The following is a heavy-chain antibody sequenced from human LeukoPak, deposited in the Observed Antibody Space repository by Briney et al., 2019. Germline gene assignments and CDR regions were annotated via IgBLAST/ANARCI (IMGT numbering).Heavy chain of an antibody. CDR2: ISGSGSVS. CDR1: GFTFSSYS. V-gene: IGHV3-48*04. J-gene: IGHJ4*02. Sequence: PGGSLRLSCAASGFTFSSYSMNWVRQAPGKGLEWISYISGSGSVSYYEDSVKGRFTISRDNSKNTLYLQMNSLRAEDTAVYFCAKYGSYNYFDTSPDYWGQGTLVTVSS. D-gene: IGHD3-22*01. CDR3: AKYGSYNYFDTSPDY.